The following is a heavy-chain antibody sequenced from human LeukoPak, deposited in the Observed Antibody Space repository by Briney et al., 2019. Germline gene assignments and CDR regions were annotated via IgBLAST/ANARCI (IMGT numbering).Heavy chain of an antibody. CDR1: GGSISSSSYY. Sequence: KPSETLSLTCTVSGGSISSSSYYWGWIRQPPGKGLEWIGSIYYSGSTYYNPSLKSRVTMSVDTSKNQFSLKLSSVTAADTAVYYCARDVSHYYYYMDVWGKGTTVTVSS. J-gene: IGHJ6*03. CDR2: IYYSGST. V-gene: IGHV4-39*07. CDR3: ARDVSHYYYYMDV. D-gene: IGHD2/OR15-2a*01.